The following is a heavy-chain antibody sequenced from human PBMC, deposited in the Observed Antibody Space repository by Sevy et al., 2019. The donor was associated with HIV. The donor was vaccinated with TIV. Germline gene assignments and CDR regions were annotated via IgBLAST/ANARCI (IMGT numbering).Heavy chain of an antibody. CDR2: ISGSSSYI. CDR1: GLTFNIYS. V-gene: IGHV3-21*01. CDR3: ARGRGDPRVDCFDY. D-gene: IGHD2-21*02. Sequence: GGSLRLSCAASGLTFNIYSMNWIRQAPGKGLEWVSAISGSSSYIFYADSVKGRFTISRDNAKNSLYLQMNSLRAEDTAVYYCARGRGDPRVDCFDYWGQRTLVTVSS. J-gene: IGHJ4*02.